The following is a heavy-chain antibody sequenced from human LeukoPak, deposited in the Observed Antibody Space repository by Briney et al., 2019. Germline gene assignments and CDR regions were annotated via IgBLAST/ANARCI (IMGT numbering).Heavy chain of an antibody. CDR3: ARALQLWSHFDY. V-gene: IGHV3-48*03. D-gene: IGHD5-18*01. CDR1: GFAVSMYE. J-gene: IGHJ4*02. Sequence: GGSLRLSCAASGFAVSMYEMNWVRQAPGKGLEWVSFIASDSTKYYADSVKGRFILSRDNAKNSLYLQMNSLRAEDTAVYYCARALQLWSHFDYWGQGTLVTVSS. CDR2: IASDSTK.